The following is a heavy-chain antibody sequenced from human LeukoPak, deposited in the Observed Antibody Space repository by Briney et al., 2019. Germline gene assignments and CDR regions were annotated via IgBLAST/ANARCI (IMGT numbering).Heavy chain of an antibody. CDR1: GYSFTSYW. J-gene: IGHJ6*03. V-gene: IGHV5-51*01. D-gene: IGHD1-26*01. Sequence: GESLKISCKGSGYSFTSYWIGWVRQMPGKGLEWTGIIYPGDSDTRYSPSFQGQVTISADKSISTAYLQWSSLKASDTAMYYCARLAVPGKGARSYYYYMDVWGKGTTVTVSS. CDR3: ARLAVPGKGARSYYYYMDV. CDR2: IYPGDSDT.